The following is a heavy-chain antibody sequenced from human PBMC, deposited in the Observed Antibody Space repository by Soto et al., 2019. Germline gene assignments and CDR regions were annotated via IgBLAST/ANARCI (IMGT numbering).Heavy chain of an antibody. J-gene: IGHJ4*02. Sequence: QVQLVESGGGLVKPGGSLRLSCAASGFTFSDYYMSWIRQAPGKGLEWVSYISSSSSYTNYADSVKGRFTISRDNAKNSLYLQMNSLRAEDTAVYYCARDLLTGGRYYDILTGYYYGPDYWGQGTLVTVSS. CDR1: GFTFSDYY. CDR2: ISSSSSYT. V-gene: IGHV3-11*06. D-gene: IGHD3-9*01. CDR3: ARDLLTGGRYYDILTGYYYGPDY.